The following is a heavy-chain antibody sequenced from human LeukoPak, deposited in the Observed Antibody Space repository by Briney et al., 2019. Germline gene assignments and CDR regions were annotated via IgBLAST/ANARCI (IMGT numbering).Heavy chain of an antibody. V-gene: IGHV4-59*01. J-gene: IGHJ3*02. D-gene: IGHD6-13*01. CDR1: GGSISNNY. Sequence: SETLSLTCTVSGGSISNNYWSWIRRPPGKGLEWIGYIYYSGSTNYNPSLKSRVTISVDTSKNQFSLKLSSVTAADTAVYYCARISSSWSDAFDIWGQGTMVTVSS. CDR3: ARISSSWSDAFDI. CDR2: IYYSGST.